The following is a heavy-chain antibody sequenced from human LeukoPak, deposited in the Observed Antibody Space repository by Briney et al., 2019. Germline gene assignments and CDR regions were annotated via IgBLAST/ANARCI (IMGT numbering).Heavy chain of an antibody. V-gene: IGHV4-39*01. CDR2: IYYSGST. D-gene: IGHD4/OR15-4a*01. J-gene: IGHJ3*02. Sequence: SETLSLTCTVSGGSISSSSYYWGWIRQPPGKGLEWIRSIYYSGSTYYNPSLKSRVTISVDTSKNQFSLKLSSVTAADTAVYYCARHRMGLRLHDAFDIWGQGTMVTVSS. CDR3: ARHRMGLRLHDAFDI. CDR1: GGSISSSSYY.